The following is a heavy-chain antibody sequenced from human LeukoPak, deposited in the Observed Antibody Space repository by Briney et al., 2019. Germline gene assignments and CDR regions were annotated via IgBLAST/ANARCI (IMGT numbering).Heavy chain of an antibody. V-gene: IGHV3-21*01. CDR2: ISSSSSYI. Sequence: GSLRLSCAASGFTFSSYSMNWVRQAPGKGLEWVSSISSSSSYIYYADSVKGRFTISRDNAKNSLYLQMNSLRAEDTAVYYCARGIITGTQNYFDYWGQGTLVTVSS. D-gene: IGHD1/OR15-1a*01. CDR3: ARGIITGTQNYFDY. J-gene: IGHJ4*02. CDR1: GFTFSSYS.